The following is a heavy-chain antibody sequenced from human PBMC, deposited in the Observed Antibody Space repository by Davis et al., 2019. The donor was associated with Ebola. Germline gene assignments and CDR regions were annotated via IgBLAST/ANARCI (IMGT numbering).Heavy chain of an antibody. CDR2: ISISSAFI. V-gene: IGHV3-21*01. Sequence: GGSLRLSCAASGFTFSTYTMTWVRQAPGKGLEWVSSISISSAFIYYADSVKGRFTVSRGNAKNSLSLQMNSLRAEDTAVYYCAGGESGWDASDIWGRGTMVTVSS. D-gene: IGHD6-19*01. CDR3: AGGESGWDASDI. CDR1: GFTFSTYT. J-gene: IGHJ3*02.